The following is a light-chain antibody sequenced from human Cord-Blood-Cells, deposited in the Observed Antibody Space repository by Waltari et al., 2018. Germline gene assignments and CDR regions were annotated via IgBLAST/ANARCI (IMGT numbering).Light chain of an antibody. CDR3: QQLNSYPLT. J-gene: IGKJ4*01. Sequence: DIQLTQSPSFLSASVGDRVTITCRASQGISSYLAWYQQKPGKAPKLLIDAASTLQSGVPSRFSGSGSVTEFTLTISSLQPEDFATDDCQQLNSYPLTFGGGTKVESK. CDR1: QGISSY. V-gene: IGKV1-9*01. CDR2: AAS.